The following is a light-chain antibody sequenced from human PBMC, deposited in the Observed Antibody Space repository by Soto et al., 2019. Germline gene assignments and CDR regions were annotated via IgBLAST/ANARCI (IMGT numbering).Light chain of an antibody. CDR2: VNSDGTH. J-gene: IGLJ1*01. CDR1: SGHRTYA. CDR3: QTWGTGIQV. Sequence: QPVLTQSASASASLGASVKLTCTLSSGHRTYAIAWHQQQSEKGPRYLMKVNSDGTHMKGDGIPDRFSGSSSGAERYLTISSLQSEDEAVYYCQTWGTGIQVFGTGTKLTVL. V-gene: IGLV4-69*01.